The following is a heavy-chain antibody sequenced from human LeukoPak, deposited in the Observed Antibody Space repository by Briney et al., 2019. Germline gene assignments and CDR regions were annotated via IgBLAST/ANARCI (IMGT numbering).Heavy chain of an antibody. J-gene: IGHJ6*01. CDR2: FDPEDGET. Sequence: GASVKVSCKVSGYTLTEMSIHWVRQAPGGALEWMGGFDPEDGETVYAPKFQGRVTMTEDTSADTAYMELSSLRSEDTAVYYCTKCLKGGGQPISIYYFRMDGWGQGTTVTVSS. V-gene: IGHV1-24*01. D-gene: IGHD2/OR15-2a*01. CDR1: GYTLTEMS. CDR3: TKCLKGGGQPISIYYFRMDG.